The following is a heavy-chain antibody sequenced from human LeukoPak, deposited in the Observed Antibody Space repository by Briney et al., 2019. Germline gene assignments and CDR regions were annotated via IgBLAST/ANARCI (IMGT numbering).Heavy chain of an antibody. CDR3: ARARLGKRIVGAGWFDP. D-gene: IGHD1-26*01. CDR2: INPNSGGT. J-gene: IGHJ5*02. V-gene: IGHV1-2*02. CDR1: GYTFTGYY. Sequence: ASVKVSCKASGYTFTGYYMHWVRQAPGQGLEWMGWINPNSGGTNYAQKFQGRVTMTRDTSISTAHMELSRLRSDDTAVYYCARARLGKRIVGAGWFDPWGQGTLVTVSS.